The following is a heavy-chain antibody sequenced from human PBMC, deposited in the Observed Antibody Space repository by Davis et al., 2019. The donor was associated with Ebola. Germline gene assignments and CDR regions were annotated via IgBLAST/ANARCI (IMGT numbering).Heavy chain of an antibody. CDR2: IYYSNT. J-gene: IGHJ4*02. CDR1: GGSINSGGHY. D-gene: IGHD4-17*01. CDR3: ANTVTRARVDY. V-gene: IGHV4-30-4*08. Sequence: PSETLSLTCTVSGGSINSGGHYWSWIRQHPGKGLEWIGYIYYSNTYYNPSLKSRVTISVDTSKNQFSLKLSSVTAADTAVYYCANTVTRARVDYWGQGTLVTVSS.